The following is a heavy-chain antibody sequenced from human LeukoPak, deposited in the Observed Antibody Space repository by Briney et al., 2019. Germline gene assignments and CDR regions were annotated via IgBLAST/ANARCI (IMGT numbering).Heavy chain of an antibody. J-gene: IGHJ4*02. CDR3: ARPRDGYNYGGFDY. V-gene: IGHV4-39*01. CDR1: GGSISSSSYY. D-gene: IGHD5-24*01. Sequence: SETLSLTCTVSGGSISSSSYYWDWIRQPPGKGLEWIGNIYYSGSTDYNPSLKSRVTISVDTSKNQFSLKLSSVTAADTAVYYCARPRDGYNYGGFDYWGQGTLVTVSS. CDR2: IYYSGST.